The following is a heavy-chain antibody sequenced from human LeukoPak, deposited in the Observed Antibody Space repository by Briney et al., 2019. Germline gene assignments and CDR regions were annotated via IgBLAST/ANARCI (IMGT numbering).Heavy chain of an antibody. CDR2: IRNKADGGTP. J-gene: IGHJ4*02. D-gene: IGHD1-26*01. V-gene: IGHV3-49*03. Sequence: PGRSLRLSCTASGFTFGDYTITCIRHAPGRVLEWVGFIRNKADGGTPEYAASVKGRFTISRDDSKNIAYLQMNSLKTDDTAVYYCTRDPPTRYWGQGTLVSVSS. CDR1: GFTFGDYT. CDR3: TRDPPTRY.